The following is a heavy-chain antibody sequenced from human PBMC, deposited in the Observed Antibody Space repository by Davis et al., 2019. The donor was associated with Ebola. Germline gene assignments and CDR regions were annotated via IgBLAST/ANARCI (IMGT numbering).Heavy chain of an antibody. Sequence: GESLKISCAASGFTFSGSAIHWVRQPSGKGLEWVGLIRSKANSYATAYAASVKGRFTISRDDSKNTAYLQMNSLKTEDTAVYYCTRPKYNQYYGMDVWGQGTTVTVSS. CDR1: GFTFSGSA. V-gene: IGHV3-73*01. J-gene: IGHJ6*02. D-gene: IGHD1-1*01. CDR3: TRPKYNQYYGMDV. CDR2: IRSKANSYAT.